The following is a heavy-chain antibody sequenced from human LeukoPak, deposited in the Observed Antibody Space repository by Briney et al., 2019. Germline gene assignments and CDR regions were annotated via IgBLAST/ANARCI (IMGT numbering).Heavy chain of an antibody. Sequence: GGSLRLSCAASGFTFSSYWMSWVRQAPGKGLEWVANIKQDGSEKYYVDSVKGRFTISGDNAKNSLYLQMNSLRAEDTAVYYCARFGPYYYDSSGYYYFDYRGQVILVTVSS. CDR1: GFTFSSYW. J-gene: IGHJ4*02. V-gene: IGHV3-7*01. D-gene: IGHD3-22*01. CDR3: ARFGPYYYDSSGYYYFDY. CDR2: IKQDGSEK.